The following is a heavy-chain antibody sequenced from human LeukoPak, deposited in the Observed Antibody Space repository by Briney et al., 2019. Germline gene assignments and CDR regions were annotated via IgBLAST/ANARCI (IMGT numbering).Heavy chain of an antibody. CDR3: ARRRRIYGDYFVRAFDV. Sequence: SETLSLTCSVSGGSISSYYWNWIRQPAGKGLEWIGRIYSTGSTYYNPSLKSRVTISLDTSKNQFSLNVSSVTAADTSVYYCARRRRIYGDYFVRAFDVWGQGTMVTVSS. D-gene: IGHD4-17*01. CDR2: IYSTGST. CDR1: GGSISSYY. J-gene: IGHJ3*01. V-gene: IGHV4-4*07.